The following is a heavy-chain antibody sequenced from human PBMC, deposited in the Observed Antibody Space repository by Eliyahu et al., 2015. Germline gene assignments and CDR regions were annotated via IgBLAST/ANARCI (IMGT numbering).Heavy chain of an antibody. CDR1: GYTFTGQN. Sequence: QVQLVQSGAEVKKPGASVKVSCKTSGYTFTGQNLHWVRQAPGQGLEWMGRINPNTGGTIYAQKFQGRVTMTRDTSISTAYMEMSSLTSDDTAIYYCARLHAGGTGCTVTSCFFDYWGLGTLVTVSS. J-gene: IGHJ4*03. CDR2: INPNTGGT. D-gene: IGHD2-8*02. CDR3: ARLHAGGTGCTVTSCFFDY. V-gene: IGHV1-2*06.